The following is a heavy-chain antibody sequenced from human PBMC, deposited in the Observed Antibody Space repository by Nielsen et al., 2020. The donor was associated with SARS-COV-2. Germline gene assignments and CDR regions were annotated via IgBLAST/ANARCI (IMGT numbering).Heavy chain of an antibody. CDR2: VSASGGST. CDR1: GFTFNIYA. J-gene: IGHJ3*01. Sequence: GESLKISCAASGFTFNIYAMAWVRRAPGRGLQWVTGVSASGGSTYYTDSVKGRFSISRDNSKNTLFLQMHSLRVEDTALYYCAKDGVVRGDALDLWGQETMVTVSS. CDR3: AKDGVVRGDALDL. V-gene: IGHV3-23*01. D-gene: IGHD3-10*01.